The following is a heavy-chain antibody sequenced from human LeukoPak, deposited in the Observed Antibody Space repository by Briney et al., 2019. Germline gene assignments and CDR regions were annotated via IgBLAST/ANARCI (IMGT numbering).Heavy chain of an antibody. Sequence: GGSLRLSCATSGFTFSSYAMSWVRQAPGKELEWVSGIGAGGGSTYYADSVKGRFTISRDNSKNTLYLQMNSLRTEDTAVYYCAKAEGYDILTGLDYWGQGTLVTVSS. CDR1: GFTFSSYA. D-gene: IGHD3-9*01. J-gene: IGHJ4*02. CDR3: AKAEGYDILTGLDY. CDR2: IGAGGGST. V-gene: IGHV3-23*01.